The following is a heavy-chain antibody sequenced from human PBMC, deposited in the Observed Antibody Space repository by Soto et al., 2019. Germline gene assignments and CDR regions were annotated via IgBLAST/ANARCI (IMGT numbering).Heavy chain of an antibody. V-gene: IGHV3-53*04. CDR2: IYSGGTY. Sequence: EVQLVESGGGLVQPGGSLRLSCVASGFSVSATKYMNWLRQAPDKGLEWVSVIYSGGTYYYADSVKGRFTISRHDSKNPLYLQRDSLRPEDAAVYFCARANDLNAFDMWGQGTMVNVSS. CDR3: ARANDLNAFDM. J-gene: IGHJ3*02. CDR1: GFSVSATKY.